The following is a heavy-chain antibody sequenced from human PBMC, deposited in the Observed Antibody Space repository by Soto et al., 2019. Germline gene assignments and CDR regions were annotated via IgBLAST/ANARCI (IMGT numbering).Heavy chain of an antibody. Sequence: ASVKVSCKASGYTFTSYAMHWVRQAPGQRLEWMGWINAGNGNTKYSQKFQGRVNITRDTSASTAYMELSSLRSEDTAVYYCARDVVAAGRREGTKSNWFDPWGQGTLVTVSS. J-gene: IGHJ5*02. CDR3: ARDVVAAGRREGTKSNWFDP. CDR1: GYTFTSYA. CDR2: INAGNGNT. V-gene: IGHV1-3*01. D-gene: IGHD2-15*01.